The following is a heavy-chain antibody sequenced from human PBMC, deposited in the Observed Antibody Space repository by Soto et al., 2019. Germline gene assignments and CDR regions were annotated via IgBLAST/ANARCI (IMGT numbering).Heavy chain of an antibody. CDR1: GGSISSGGYY. CDR2: IYYSGST. J-gene: IGHJ4*02. Sequence: PSETLSLTCTVSGGSISSGGYYWSWIRQHPGKGLEWIGYIYYSGSTYYNPSLKSRVTISVDTSKNQFSLKLSSVTAADTAVYYCAREIGGYYSHSYFDYWGQGTLVTVSS. V-gene: IGHV4-31*03. CDR3: AREIGGYYSHSYFDY. D-gene: IGHD3-22*01.